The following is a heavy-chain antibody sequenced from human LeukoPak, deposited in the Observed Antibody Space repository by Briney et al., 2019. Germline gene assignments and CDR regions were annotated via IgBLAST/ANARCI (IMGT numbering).Heavy chain of an antibody. D-gene: IGHD3-10*01. V-gene: IGHV4-30-2*01. Sequence: PSETLSLTCAVSGGSISSGGYSWSWIWQPPGKGLEWIGYIYHSGSTYYNPSLKSRVTISVDRSKNQFSLKLSSVTAADTAVYYCARGDYGSGSYDYWGQGTLVTVSS. CDR2: IYHSGST. CDR1: GGSISSGGYS. J-gene: IGHJ4*02. CDR3: ARGDYGSGSYDY.